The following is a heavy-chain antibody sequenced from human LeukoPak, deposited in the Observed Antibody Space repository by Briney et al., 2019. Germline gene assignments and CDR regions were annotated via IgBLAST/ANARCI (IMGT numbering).Heavy chain of an antibody. V-gene: IGHV3-21*01. J-gene: IGHJ4*02. CDR2: ISSSSSYI. D-gene: IGHD3-9*01. CDR3: ARDGGDYDILTGYSAPLEFDY. Sequence: GGSLRLSCAASGFTFSSYSMNWVRQAPGKGLEWVSSISSSSSYIYYADSVKGRFTISRDNAKNSLYLQMNSLRAEDTAVYYCARDGGDYDILTGYSAPLEFDYWGQGTLVTVSS. CDR1: GFTFSSYS.